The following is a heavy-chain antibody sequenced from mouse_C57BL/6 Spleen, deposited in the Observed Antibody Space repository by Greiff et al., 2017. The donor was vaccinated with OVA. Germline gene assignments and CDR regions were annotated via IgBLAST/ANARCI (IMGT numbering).Heavy chain of an antibody. CDR3: AREGGLRRPYFDY. CDR2: ISDGGSYT. Sequence: EVKLVESGGGLVKPGGSLKLSCAASGFTFSSYAMSWVRQTPEKRLEWVATISDGGSYTYYPDNVKGRFTISRDNAKNNLYLQMSHLKSEDTAMYYCAREGGLRRPYFDYWGQGTTLTVSS. J-gene: IGHJ2*01. CDR1: GFTFSSYA. D-gene: IGHD2-4*01. V-gene: IGHV5-4*01.